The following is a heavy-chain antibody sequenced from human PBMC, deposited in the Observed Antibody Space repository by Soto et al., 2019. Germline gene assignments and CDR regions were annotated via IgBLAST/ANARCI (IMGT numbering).Heavy chain of an antibody. V-gene: IGHV1-8*01. J-gene: IGHJ6*03. CDR3: ARGMIIVVVPAATYYYYYMDV. D-gene: IGHD2-2*01. CDR1: GYTFTSYD. CDR2: MNPNSGNT. Sequence: ASVKVSCKASGYTFTSYDINWVRQATGQGLEWMGWMNPNSGNTGYAQKFQGGVTMTRNTSISTAYMELSSLRSEDTAVYYCARGMIIVVVPAATYYYYYMDVWGKGTTVTVSS.